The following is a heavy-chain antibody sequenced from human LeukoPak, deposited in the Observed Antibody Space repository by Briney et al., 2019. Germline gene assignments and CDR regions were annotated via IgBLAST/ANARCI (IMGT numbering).Heavy chain of an antibody. CDR3: ARDSVAGAVTY. V-gene: IGHV3-7*03. CDR2: INEGGSEQ. Sequence: GGSLRLSCAASGFTFSNFRMTWVRQAPGKGLEWVANINEGGSEQNYVDSVKGRFTISRDNAKNSLYLQMNSLRAEDTAVYYCARDSVAGAVTYWGQGTLVTVSS. J-gene: IGHJ4*02. CDR1: GFTFSNFR. D-gene: IGHD6-19*01.